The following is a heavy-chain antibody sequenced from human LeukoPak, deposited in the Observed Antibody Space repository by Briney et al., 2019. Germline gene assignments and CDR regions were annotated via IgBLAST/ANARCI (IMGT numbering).Heavy chain of an antibody. CDR3: AKNRGIGSADWFDP. Sequence: PGGSLRLXCSASGILFSNYAMSWVRQAPGKGLEWISALSGSGRTTYYADSVKGRFTISRDNSGNTLYLQMNSLTVEDTALYYCAKNRGIGSADWFDPWGQGTLVTVSS. CDR2: LSGSGRTT. D-gene: IGHD2-2*01. J-gene: IGHJ5*02. CDR1: GILFSNYA. V-gene: IGHV3-23*01.